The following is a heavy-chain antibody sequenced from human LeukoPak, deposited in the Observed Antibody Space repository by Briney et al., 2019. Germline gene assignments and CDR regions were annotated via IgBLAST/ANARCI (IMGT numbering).Heavy chain of an antibody. CDR3: ARQERDIVVVPAAADY. D-gene: IGHD2-2*01. Sequence: SETLSLTCTVSGGSISSSSYYWGWIRQPPGKGLEWIGSIYYSGSTYYNPSLKSRVTISVDTSKNQFSLKLSSVTAADTAVYYCARQERDIVVVPAAADYWGQGTLVNVSS. J-gene: IGHJ4*02. V-gene: IGHV4-39*01. CDR1: GGSISSSSYY. CDR2: IYYSGST.